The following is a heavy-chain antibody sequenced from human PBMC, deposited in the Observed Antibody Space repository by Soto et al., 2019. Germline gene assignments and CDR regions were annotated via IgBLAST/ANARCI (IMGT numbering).Heavy chain of an antibody. Sequence: EVQLVESGGGLVKPGGSLRLSCAASGFTFSNAWMSWVRQAPGKGLEWVGRIKSKTDGGTTDYAAPMKGRFTISRDDSKNTLYLQMNSLKTEDTAVYYCTTVVSRVAAAGHDAFDIWGQGTMVTVSS. CDR3: TTVVSRVAAAGHDAFDI. J-gene: IGHJ3*02. CDR2: IKSKTDGGTT. CDR1: GFTFSNAW. D-gene: IGHD6-13*01. V-gene: IGHV3-15*01.